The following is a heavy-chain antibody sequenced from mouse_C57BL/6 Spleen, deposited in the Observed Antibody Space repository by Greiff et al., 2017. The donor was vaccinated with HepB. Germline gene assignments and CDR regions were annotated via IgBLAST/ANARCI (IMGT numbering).Heavy chain of an antibody. V-gene: IGHV1-69*01. CDR1: GYTFTSYW. D-gene: IGHD1-1*01. Sequence: VQLQQPGAELVMPGASVKLSCKASGYTFTSYWMHWVKQRPGQGLEWIGEIDPSDSYTNYNQKFKGKSTLTVDKSSSTAYMQLSSLTSEDSAVYYCARWTTVEPFAYWGQGTLVTVSA. CDR2: IDPSDSYT. J-gene: IGHJ3*01. CDR3: ARWTTVEPFAY.